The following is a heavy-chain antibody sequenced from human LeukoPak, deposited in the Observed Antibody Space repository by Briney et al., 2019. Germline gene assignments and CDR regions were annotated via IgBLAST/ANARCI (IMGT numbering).Heavy chain of an antibody. Sequence: PGGSLRLSCAASGFTFSSYDMHWVRQAPGKGLGWVALISYDGGNKYYADSVKGRFTISRDNSKNTLYLQMNSLKTEDTAVYYCTTVLSDSSAYYFPLDAFDIWGQGTMVTVSS. V-gene: IGHV3-30*03. J-gene: IGHJ3*02. CDR3: TTVLSDSSAYYFPLDAFDI. CDR1: GFTFSSYD. D-gene: IGHD3-22*01. CDR2: ISYDGGNK.